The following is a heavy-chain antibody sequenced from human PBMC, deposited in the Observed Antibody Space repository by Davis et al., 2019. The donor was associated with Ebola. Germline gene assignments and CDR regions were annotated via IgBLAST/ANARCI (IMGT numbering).Heavy chain of an antibody. V-gene: IGHV1-18*01. CDR2: ISGYEDNT. D-gene: IGHD6-13*01. Sequence: ASVKVSCKASGYSFTSYGISWVRQAPGQGLEWMGWISGYEDNTNYAPRFQGRITLTKDRATSTVYMELRSLTSDDTAVYYCARGAIAASGNPHLGHWGQGTLVTVSS. CDR1: GYSFTSYG. CDR3: ARGAIAASGNPHLGH. J-gene: IGHJ4*02.